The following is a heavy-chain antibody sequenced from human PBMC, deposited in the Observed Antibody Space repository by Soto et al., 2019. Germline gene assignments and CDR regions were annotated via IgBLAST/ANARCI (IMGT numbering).Heavy chain of an antibody. Sequence: PGGSLRLSCAASGFTFSEYGMSWVRQAPGKGLEWASTISKTGGSTFYTDSVKGRFTISRDNSKNTLWLQMNSLRAEDTALYYCAKDGALVPYYYYGMDVWGQGTTVTVSS. CDR2: ISKTGGST. CDR1: GFTFSEYG. D-gene: IGHD5-18*01. V-gene: IGHV3-23*01. J-gene: IGHJ6*02. CDR3: AKDGALVPYYYYGMDV.